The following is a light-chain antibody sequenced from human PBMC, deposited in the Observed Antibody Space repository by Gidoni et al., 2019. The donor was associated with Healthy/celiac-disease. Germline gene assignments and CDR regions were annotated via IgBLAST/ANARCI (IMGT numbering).Light chain of an antibody. Sequence: EIMFTQSPATLSLSPGERATLSCRASQSVSSYLAWYQQKPGQAPRLLIYDASNRATGIPARFSGSGSGTDFTLTSSSLEPEDFAVYYCQQRSNWPRTFXXXTKVEIK. V-gene: IGKV3-11*01. CDR2: DAS. J-gene: IGKJ1*01. CDR1: QSVSSY. CDR3: QQRSNWPRT.